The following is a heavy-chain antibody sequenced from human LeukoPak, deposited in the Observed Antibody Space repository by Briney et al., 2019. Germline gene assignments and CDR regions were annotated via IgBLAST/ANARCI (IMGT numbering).Heavy chain of an antibody. CDR3: ACSGPYSNGGVMTDY. J-gene: IGHJ4*02. D-gene: IGHD6-19*01. V-gene: IGHV3-66*01. CDR2: IYRDGNT. CDR1: GLIVSSNY. Sequence: GGSLRLSCAASGLIVSSNYMSWVRQAPGKGLEWVSIIYRDGNTNYADSVKGRFTISRDNSKNTLSLQMISLRAEDTAVYYCACSGPYSNGGVMTDYWGQGTLVTVSS.